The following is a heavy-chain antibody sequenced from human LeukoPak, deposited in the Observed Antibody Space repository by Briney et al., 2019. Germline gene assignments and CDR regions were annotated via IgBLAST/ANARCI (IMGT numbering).Heavy chain of an antibody. V-gene: IGHV3-23*01. CDR3: AKVPYDSSGYYCWFDP. Sequence: HTGGSLRLSCAASGFTFSSYAMSWVRQAPGKGLEWVSAISGSGGSTYYADSVKGRFTISRDNSKNTLCLQMNSLRAEDTAVYYCAKVPYDSSGYYCWFDPWGQGTLVTVSS. D-gene: IGHD3-22*01. CDR2: ISGSGGST. J-gene: IGHJ5*02. CDR1: GFTFSSYA.